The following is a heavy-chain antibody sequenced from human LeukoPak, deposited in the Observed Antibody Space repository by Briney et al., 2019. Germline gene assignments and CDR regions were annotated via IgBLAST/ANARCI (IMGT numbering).Heavy chain of an antibody. CDR3: AKEQPGDFDY. CDR1: GFTVSSNF. J-gene: IGHJ4*02. CDR2: IFGGGST. V-gene: IGHV3-53*01. Sequence: GGSLRLSCAASGFTVSSNFMSWVRQAPGKGLEWVSVIFGGGSTYYADSVKGRFSISRDNSKNTLYLQMNSLRAEDTAVYYCAKEQPGDFDYWGQGTLVTVSS. D-gene: IGHD3-10*01.